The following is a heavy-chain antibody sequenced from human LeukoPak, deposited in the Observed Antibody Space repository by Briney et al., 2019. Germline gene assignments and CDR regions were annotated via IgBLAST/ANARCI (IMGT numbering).Heavy chain of an antibody. J-gene: IGHJ3*02. CDR3: ARDPRELDAFDI. V-gene: IGHV4-59*01. CDR1: GGSISSYY. CDR2: IYYSGST. Sequence: SETLSLTCTVSGGSISSYYWSWIRQPPGKGLEWIGYIYYSGSTNYNPSLKSRVTISVDTSKNQFSLKLSSVTAADTAVYYCARDPRELDAFDIWGQGTMVTVSS. D-gene: IGHD1-26*01.